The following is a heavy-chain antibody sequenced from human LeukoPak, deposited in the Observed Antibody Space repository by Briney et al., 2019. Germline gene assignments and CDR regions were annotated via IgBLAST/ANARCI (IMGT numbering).Heavy chain of an antibody. J-gene: IGHJ4*02. CDR1: GGSISSSSTY. D-gene: IGHD4-23*01. CDR2: IYYGGST. V-gene: IGHV4-39*01. CDR3: ARRNGGNSGFDY. Sequence: SDTLSLTCTVSGGSISSSSTYWGWIRQPPGKGLEWIGNIYYGGSTYYNPSLKSRVTISVDTSKNQLSLKMRSVTAADTAIYYCARRNGGNSGFDYWGQGSLVTVSS.